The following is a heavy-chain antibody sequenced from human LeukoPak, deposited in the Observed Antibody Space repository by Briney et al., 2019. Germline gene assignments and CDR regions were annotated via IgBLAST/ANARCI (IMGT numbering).Heavy chain of an antibody. CDR3: ARGPPAVLYHYDSSGIFYFDY. D-gene: IGHD3-22*01. Sequence: SETLSLTCTVSGGSISSSSYYWGWIRQPPGKGLEWIGSIYYSGSTYYNPSLKSRVTISVDTSKNQFSLKLSSVTAADTAVYYCARGPPAVLYHYDSSGIFYFDYWGQGTLVTVSS. V-gene: IGHV4-39*07. J-gene: IGHJ4*02. CDR2: IYYSGST. CDR1: GGSISSSSYY.